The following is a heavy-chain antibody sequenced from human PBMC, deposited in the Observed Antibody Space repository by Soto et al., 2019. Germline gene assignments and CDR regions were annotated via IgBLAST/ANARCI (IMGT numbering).Heavy chain of an antibody. D-gene: IGHD3-22*01. CDR1: GYRFSRYG. Sequence: QVQLVQSGGEVKKPGASVKVSCKTSGYRFSRYGINWVRQAPGQGLEWMGWISTYSGNTQYAQKFQGRVIMTIDTSTNTAYLELRSLRSDDTAVYYCARDEEDANLMIVVLPGDYWGQGTLVSVSS. CDR3: ARDEEDANLMIVVLPGDY. J-gene: IGHJ4*02. CDR2: ISTYSGNT. V-gene: IGHV1-18*01.